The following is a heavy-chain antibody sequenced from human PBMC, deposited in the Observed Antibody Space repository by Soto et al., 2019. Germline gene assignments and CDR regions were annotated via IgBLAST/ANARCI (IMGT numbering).Heavy chain of an antibody. V-gene: IGHV3-53*01. J-gene: IGHJ6*02. D-gene: IGHD3-10*01. Sequence: GGSLRLSCAASGFTVSSNYMSWVRQAPGKGLEWVSVIYSGGSTYYADSVKGRFTISRDNSKNTLYLQMNSLRAEDTAVYYCARETVEMATIPGRRYYYYGMDVWGQGTTVTSP. CDR2: IYSGGST. CDR3: ARETVEMATIPGRRYYYYGMDV. CDR1: GFTVSSNY.